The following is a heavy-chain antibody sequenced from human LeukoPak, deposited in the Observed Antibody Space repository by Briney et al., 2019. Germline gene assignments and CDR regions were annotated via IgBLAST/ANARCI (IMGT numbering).Heavy chain of an antibody. Sequence: SETVSLTCAVYGGSFSGYYWSWIRQPPGKGLEWIGEINHSGSTNYNPSLKSRVTISVDTSKNQFSLKLSSVTAADTAVYYCARVVVVVAAPSFDYWGQGTLVTVSS. J-gene: IGHJ4*02. D-gene: IGHD2-15*01. V-gene: IGHV4-34*01. CDR1: GGSFSGYY. CDR3: ARVVVVVAAPSFDY. CDR2: INHSGST.